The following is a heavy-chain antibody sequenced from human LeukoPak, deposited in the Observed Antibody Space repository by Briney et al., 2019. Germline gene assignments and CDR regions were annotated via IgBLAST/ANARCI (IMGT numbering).Heavy chain of an antibody. Sequence: PGGSLRLSCAASGFTFSSYSMNWVRQAPGKGLEWVSSISSSSSYIYYADSVKGRFTISRDNAKNSLYLQMNSLRAEDTAVYYCARAPHMITFGGVIVIPFDYWGQGTLVTVSS. CDR3: ARAPHMITFGGVIVIPFDY. CDR2: ISSSSSYI. J-gene: IGHJ4*02. CDR1: GFTFSSYS. D-gene: IGHD3-16*02. V-gene: IGHV3-21*01.